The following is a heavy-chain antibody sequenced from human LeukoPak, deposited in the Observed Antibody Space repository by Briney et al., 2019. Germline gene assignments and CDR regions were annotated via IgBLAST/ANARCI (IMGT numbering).Heavy chain of an antibody. CDR3: AKDSRIPAGGTEPSDY. CDR1: GFTFSTYA. V-gene: IGHV3-23*01. J-gene: IGHJ4*02. Sequence: PGGSLRLSCAAFGFTFSTYAMTWVRQAPGKGLEWVSAISGSGGSTYYANSVKGRFTISRDNSKDTLYLQMNSLRVEDTAVYYCAKDSRIPAGGTEPSDYWGQGTLVTVSS. D-gene: IGHD6-13*01. CDR2: ISGSGGST.